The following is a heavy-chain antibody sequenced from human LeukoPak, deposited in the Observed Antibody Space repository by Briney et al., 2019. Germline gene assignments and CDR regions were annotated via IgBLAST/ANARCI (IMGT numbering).Heavy chain of an antibody. V-gene: IGHV3-48*01. D-gene: IGHD1-26*01. CDR3: ARDGNRSYFPKYFDY. J-gene: IGHJ4*02. CDR1: GFTFSSYG. Sequence: GGSLRLSCAASGFTFSSYGMNWVRQAPGKGLEWVSYISSSSSTIYYADSVKGRFTISRDNAKNSLFLQMNSLRAEDTAVYYCARDGNRSYFPKYFDYWGQGTLVTVSS. CDR2: ISSSSSTI.